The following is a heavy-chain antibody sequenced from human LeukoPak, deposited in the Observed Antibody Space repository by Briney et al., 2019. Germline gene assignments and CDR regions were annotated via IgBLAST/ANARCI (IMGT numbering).Heavy chain of an antibody. CDR2: ISGSGGST. J-gene: IGHJ4*02. CDR3: ARSPPHCSSTSCYTRGYFDY. V-gene: IGHV3-23*01. D-gene: IGHD2-2*02. Sequence: GGSLRLSCAASGFTFSSYAMSWVRQAPGKGLEWVSAISGSGGSTYYADSVKGRFTISRDNSKNTLYLQMNSLRAEDTAVYYCARSPPHCSSTSCYTRGYFDYWGQGTLVTVSS. CDR1: GFTFSSYA.